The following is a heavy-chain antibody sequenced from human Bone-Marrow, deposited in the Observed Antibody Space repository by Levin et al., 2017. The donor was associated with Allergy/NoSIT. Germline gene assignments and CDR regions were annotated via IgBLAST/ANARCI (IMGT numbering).Heavy chain of an antibody. J-gene: IGHJ5*02. D-gene: IGHD6-6*01. V-gene: IGHV1-46*01. CDR3: ARAYRLAAPVGWFDP. Sequence: ASVKVSCKASGYTFTSYYMHWVRQAPGQGLEWMGIINPSGGSTSYAQKFQGRVTMTRDTSTSTVYMELSSLRSEDTAVYYCARAYRLAAPVGWFDPWGQGTLVTVSS. CDR2: INPSGGST. CDR1: GYTFTSYY.